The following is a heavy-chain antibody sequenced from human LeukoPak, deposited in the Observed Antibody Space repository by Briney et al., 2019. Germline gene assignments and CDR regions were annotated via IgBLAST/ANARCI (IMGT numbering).Heavy chain of an antibody. V-gene: IGHV4-34*01. J-gene: IGHJ4*02. Sequence: SETLSLTCAVYGGSFSGYYWSWIRQPPGKGLEWIGEINHGGTTNYNPSSKSRVTISVDTSKNQFSLKLSSVTAADTAVYYCAIGTSDYDILTGYYYYFDYWGQGTLATVSS. CDR1: GGSFSGYY. CDR2: INHGGTT. D-gene: IGHD3-9*01. CDR3: AIGTSDYDILTGYYYYFDY.